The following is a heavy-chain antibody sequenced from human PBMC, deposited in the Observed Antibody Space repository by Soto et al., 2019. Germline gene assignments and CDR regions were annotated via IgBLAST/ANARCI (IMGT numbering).Heavy chain of an antibody. D-gene: IGHD2-2*03. Sequence: WETLSLTCTVSGGAISSSTYYWGWMRQPPGKGLEWIASFFIGGNTYYNPCLKSRVTISVDTSKNQFSLKLSSVSAADTAVYYCARRYGYCFDYWGQGTLVTVSS. CDR1: GGAISSSTYY. CDR2: FFIGGNT. V-gene: IGHV4-39*07. J-gene: IGHJ4*02. CDR3: ARRYGYCFDY.